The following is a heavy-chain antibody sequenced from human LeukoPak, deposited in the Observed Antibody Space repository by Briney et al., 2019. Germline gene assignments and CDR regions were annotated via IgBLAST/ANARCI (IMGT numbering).Heavy chain of an antibody. D-gene: IGHD5/OR15-5a*01. Sequence: PGRSLRLSCTASGFTFGDYAMSWVRQAPGKGLEWVGFIRSKAYGGTTEYAASVKGRFTISRDDSKSIAYLQMNSLKTEDTAVYYCTRGVYGFSWGQGTLVTVSS. V-gene: IGHV3-49*04. CDR2: IRSKAYGGTT. CDR3: TRGVYGFS. J-gene: IGHJ5*02. CDR1: GFTFGDYA.